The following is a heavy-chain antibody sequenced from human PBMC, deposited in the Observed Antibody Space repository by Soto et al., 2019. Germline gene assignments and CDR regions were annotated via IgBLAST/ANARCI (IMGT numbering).Heavy chain of an antibody. CDR1: GFTFSMYW. Sequence: GALRLSCAASGFTFSMYWMHWVRQVPGKGPEWVSRINDDGISTNYADSVKGRFTISRDNAKNTLYLQMNALRVEDTAVYYCTRGPRSTSTGTGAFWGQGTLVTVSS. CDR2: INDDGIST. CDR3: TRGPRSTSTGTGAF. D-gene: IGHD1-1*01. J-gene: IGHJ4*02. V-gene: IGHV3-74*01.